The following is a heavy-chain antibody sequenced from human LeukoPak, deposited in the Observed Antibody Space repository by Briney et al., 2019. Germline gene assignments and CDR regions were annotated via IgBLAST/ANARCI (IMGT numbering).Heavy chain of an antibody. J-gene: IGHJ4*02. D-gene: IGHD6-13*01. CDR3: ARGHLAAAGTGDC. Sequence: GGSLRLSCAASGLTFSTYSMNWVRQAPGKGLEWVSYISSSGNFIYYTDSVKGRFTASRDNAKNSLYLQMNSLRAEDTALYHCARGHLAAAGTGDCWGQGTVVTVSS. CDR1: GLTFSTYS. CDR2: ISSSGNFI. V-gene: IGHV3-21*01.